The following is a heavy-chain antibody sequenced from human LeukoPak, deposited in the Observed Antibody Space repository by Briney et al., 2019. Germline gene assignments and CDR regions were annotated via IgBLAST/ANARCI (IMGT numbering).Heavy chain of an antibody. Sequence: GGSLRLSCAASGFSFKDYYFSWIRQAPGKGLEWVSFINVNGGAMYYADFVKGRFIISRGNAKSSLYLEMNSLRVEDTAVYYCARGPRILAAGSYYFGYWGQGSLVTVSS. D-gene: IGHD6-13*01. CDR1: GFSFKDYY. CDR2: INVNGGAM. CDR3: ARGPRILAAGSYYFGY. J-gene: IGHJ4*02. V-gene: IGHV3-11*01.